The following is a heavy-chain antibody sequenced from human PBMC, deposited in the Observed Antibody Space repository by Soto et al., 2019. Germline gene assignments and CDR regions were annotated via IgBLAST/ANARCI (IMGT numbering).Heavy chain of an antibody. CDR2: ISSSSSYI. Sequence: GGSLRLSCAASGFTFSSYSMNWVRQAPGKGLEWVSSISSSSSYIYYADSVKGRFTISRDNAKNSLYLQMNSLRAEDTAVYYCAIEADRIAVTPNWFDPWGQGTLVTVSS. CDR1: GFTFSSYS. J-gene: IGHJ5*02. CDR3: AIEADRIAVTPNWFDP. D-gene: IGHD4-17*01. V-gene: IGHV3-21*01.